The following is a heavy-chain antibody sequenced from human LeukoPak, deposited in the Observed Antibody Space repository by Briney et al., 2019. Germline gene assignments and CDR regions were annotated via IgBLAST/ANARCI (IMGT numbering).Heavy chain of an antibody. CDR2: INPSGGST. J-gene: IGHJ4*02. CDR1: GYTFTSYY. Sequence: ASVKVSCKASGYTFTSYYMHWVRQAPGQGLEWMGIINPSGGSTSYAQKFQGRVTITADESTSTAYMELSSLRSEDTAVYYCVSGDYGTALFDYWGQGTLVTVSS. V-gene: IGHV1-46*01. CDR3: VSGDYGTALFDY. D-gene: IGHD4-17*01.